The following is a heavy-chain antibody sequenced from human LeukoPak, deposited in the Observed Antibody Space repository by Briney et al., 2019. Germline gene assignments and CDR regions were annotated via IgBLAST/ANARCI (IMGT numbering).Heavy chain of an antibody. J-gene: IGHJ4*02. CDR2: IYPGDSDT. Sequence: GESLKISCKGSGYSFTRYYIGWVRQMPGKGLDWMGIIYPGDSDTRYSPSFQGQVTISADKSISTAYLQWSSLKASDTAMYYCARYRYCSGGNCYGPDYWGQGTLVTVSS. V-gene: IGHV5-51*01. CDR3: ARYRYCSGGNCYGPDY. CDR1: GYSFTRYY. D-gene: IGHD2-15*01.